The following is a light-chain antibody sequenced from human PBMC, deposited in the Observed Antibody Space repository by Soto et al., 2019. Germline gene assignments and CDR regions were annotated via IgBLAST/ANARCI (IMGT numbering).Light chain of an antibody. CDR2: GND. Sequence: QSVLTQPPSVSGAPGQTVTISCTGSNSNIGSPYGVHWYQQVPGKAPKLLIYGNDNRPSGVPGRFSGSKSASSASLAITGVQAEDGGDYYCQSYDRTLRGYVFGTGTKVTVL. CDR3: QSYDRTLRGYV. V-gene: IGLV1-40*01. CDR1: NSNIGSPYG. J-gene: IGLJ1*01.